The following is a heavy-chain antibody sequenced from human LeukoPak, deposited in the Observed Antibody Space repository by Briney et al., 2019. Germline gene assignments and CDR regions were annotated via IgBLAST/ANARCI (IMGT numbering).Heavy chain of an antibody. J-gene: IGHJ2*01. Sequence: PRGSLRLSCAASGFSVSTKYMNWVRQAPGKGLEWVSIIYSGGTTYYGESVEGRFTISRDTSKNTVFLQMNSLGVEDTAVYYCARLGDHYHWNLDLWGRGTLVTVSS. D-gene: IGHD3-10*01. CDR3: ARLGDHYHWNLDL. CDR1: GFSVSTKY. V-gene: IGHV3-53*01. CDR2: IYSGGTT.